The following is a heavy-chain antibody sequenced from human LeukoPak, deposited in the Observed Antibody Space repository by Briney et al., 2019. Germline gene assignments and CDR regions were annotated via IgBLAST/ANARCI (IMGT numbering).Heavy chain of an antibody. CDR1: GIPLRGYA. Sequence: GGSLRLSRAGAGIPLRGYAMSWVRQAPGKGLEWVSAMSGSGDSTLYADSVRGRFTISRDDSKNTLYLQMNNLRVEDTAVYYCAKDNYTDSYYPFDYWGQGTLVTVSS. J-gene: IGHJ4*02. CDR3: AKDNYTDSYYPFDY. D-gene: IGHD1-26*01. CDR2: MSGSGDST. V-gene: IGHV3-23*01.